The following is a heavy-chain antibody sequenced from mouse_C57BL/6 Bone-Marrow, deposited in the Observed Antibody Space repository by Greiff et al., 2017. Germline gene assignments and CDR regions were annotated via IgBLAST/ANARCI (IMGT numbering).Heavy chain of an antibody. V-gene: IGHV5-4*01. CDR3: ARERDYGSRPWYFDV. J-gene: IGHJ1*03. CDR2: ISDGGSYT. Sequence: EVKLVESGGGLVKPGGSLKLSCAASGFTFSSYAMSWVRQTPEKRLEWVATISDGGSYTYYPDNVKGRFTISRDNAKNNLYLQMSHLKSEDTAMXYCARERDYGSRPWYFDVGGTGTTVTVSA. CDR1: GFTFSSYA. D-gene: IGHD1-1*01.